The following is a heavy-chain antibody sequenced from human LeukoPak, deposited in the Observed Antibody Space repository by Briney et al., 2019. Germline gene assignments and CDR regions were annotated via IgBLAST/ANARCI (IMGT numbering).Heavy chain of an antibody. CDR2: INPNSGGT. Sequence: ASVKVSCKASGHTFTSYGISWVRQAPGQGLEWMGWINPNSGGTNYAQKFQDRVTMTRDTSMSTAYMEISRLRYDDTAVYYCGRGIQSFDPWGQGTLVTVSS. J-gene: IGHJ5*02. CDR3: GRGIQSFDP. V-gene: IGHV1-2*02. CDR1: GHTFTSYG.